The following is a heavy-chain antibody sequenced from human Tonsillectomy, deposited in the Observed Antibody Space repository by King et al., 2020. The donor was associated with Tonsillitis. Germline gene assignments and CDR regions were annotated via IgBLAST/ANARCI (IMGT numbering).Heavy chain of an antibody. CDR1: GYTFTSYY. Sequence: VQLVESGAEVTKPGASVKVSCKASGYTFTSYYMHWVRQAPGQGLEWMGIINPSAGSTSYAQKFQGRATMTRDTSTSTVYMELSSLTSEATAVYYCAGGQYYYDSSGYYPLYFDYWGQGTLITVSS. D-gene: IGHD3-22*01. V-gene: IGHV1-46*01. CDR3: AGGQYYYDSSGYYPLYFDY. CDR2: INPSAGST. J-gene: IGHJ4*02.